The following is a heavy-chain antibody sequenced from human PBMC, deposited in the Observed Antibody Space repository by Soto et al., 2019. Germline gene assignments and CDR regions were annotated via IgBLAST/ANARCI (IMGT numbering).Heavy chain of an antibody. CDR3: AGGLPLLRFSPQNWFDP. J-gene: IGHJ5*02. Sequence: ASVKVSCKASGYTFTGYYMHWVRQAPGQGLEWMGWINPNSGGTNYAQKFQGWVTMTRDTSISTAYMELSRLRSDDTAVYYCAGGLPLLRFSPQNWFDPWGQGTLVTVSS. V-gene: IGHV1-2*04. CDR2: INPNSGGT. CDR1: GYTFTGYY. D-gene: IGHD3-3*01.